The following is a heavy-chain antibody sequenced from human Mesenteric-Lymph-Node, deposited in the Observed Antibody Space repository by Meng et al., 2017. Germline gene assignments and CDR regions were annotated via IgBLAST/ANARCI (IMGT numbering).Heavy chain of an antibody. CDR2: ISSSSTI. J-gene: IGHJ4*02. CDR1: GFTFSDYY. Sequence: GESLKISCAASGFTFSDYYMNWVRQAPGKGLEWVSSISSSSTIYYADSVKGRFTISRDNSKNTLFLQMHGLRPGDTAVYYCARQKVYGGNFGYFDYWGQETLVTVSS. CDR3: ARQKVYGGNFGYFDY. D-gene: IGHD4-23*01. V-gene: IGHV3-69-1*01.